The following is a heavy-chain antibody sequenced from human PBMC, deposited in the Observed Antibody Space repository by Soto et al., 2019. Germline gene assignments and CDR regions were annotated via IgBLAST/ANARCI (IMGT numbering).Heavy chain of an antibody. D-gene: IGHD3-22*01. J-gene: IGHJ4*02. CDR3: AKESVDDSSGYSWSPFHY. V-gene: IGHV3-23*01. Sequence: EVQLLQSGGGLVQPGGSLRLSCAASGFTFNLYAMAWVRQAPGKGLEWVSGITGSGGGTYYADSVLGRFTISRDNSKNTLYLQMNSLRAEDTATYYCAKESVDDSSGYSWSPFHYWGQGTLVTVSS. CDR1: GFTFNLYA. CDR2: ITGSGGGT.